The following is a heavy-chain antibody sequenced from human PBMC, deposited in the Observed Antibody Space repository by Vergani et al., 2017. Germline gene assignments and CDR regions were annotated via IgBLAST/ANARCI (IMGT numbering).Heavy chain of an antibody. J-gene: IGHJ4*02. Sequence: EVQLVESGGGLVQPGGSLRLSCAASGFTFSSYSMNWVRQAPGKGLEWVSYISSSSSTIYYADSVKGRFTIYRDNAKNSLSLQMNSLRAEDTAVYYCAVINNVVAALFDYWDQGTLVTVSS. CDR2: ISSSSSTI. D-gene: IGHD2-15*01. CDR3: AVINNVVAALFDY. CDR1: GFTFSSYS. V-gene: IGHV3-48*01.